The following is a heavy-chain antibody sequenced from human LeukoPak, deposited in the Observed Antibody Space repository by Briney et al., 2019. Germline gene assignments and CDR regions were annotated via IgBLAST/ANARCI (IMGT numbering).Heavy chain of an antibody. Sequence: SQTLSLTCTVSGGSISSGSYYWSWIRQPAGKGLEWIGRIYTSGSTNYNPSLKSRVTISVDTSKNQFSLKLSSVTAADTAVYFCARAGANFDWFHNWFDPWGQGTLVTVSS. CDR3: ARAGANFDWFHNWFDP. D-gene: IGHD3-9*01. J-gene: IGHJ5*02. CDR2: IYTSGST. V-gene: IGHV4-61*02. CDR1: GGSISSGSYY.